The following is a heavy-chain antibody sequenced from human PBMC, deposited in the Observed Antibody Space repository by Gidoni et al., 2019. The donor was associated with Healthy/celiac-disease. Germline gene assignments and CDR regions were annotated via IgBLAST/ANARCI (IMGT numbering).Heavy chain of an antibody. J-gene: IGHJ4*02. CDR2: ISSSSSYT. CDR1: GFTFSDYY. CDR3: ARDNGQKQQLVDY. Sequence: QVQLVESGGGLVKPGGSLRLSCAASGFTFSDYYMSWIRQAPGKGLEWVSYISSSSSYTNYADSVKGRFTISRDNAKNSLYLQMNSLRAEDTAVYYCARDNGQKQQLVDYWGQGTLVTVSS. D-gene: IGHD6-13*01. V-gene: IGHV3-11*06.